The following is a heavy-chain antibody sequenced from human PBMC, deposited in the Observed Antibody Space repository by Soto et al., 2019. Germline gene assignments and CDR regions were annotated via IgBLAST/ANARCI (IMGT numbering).Heavy chain of an antibody. D-gene: IGHD3-22*01. CDR3: AREGSYDSSGYSKFGY. CDR1: GDTFSSHT. J-gene: IGHJ4*02. V-gene: IGHV1-69*01. Sequence: QVQLVQSGAEVKQPGSSVKVSCKASGDTFSSHTISWVRQAPGQGLEWMGEVIPMFGTTGYPRNFQGRVTITADESTSTAYMELSGLTSEDTAIYYCAREGSYDSSGYSKFGYWGQGTLVTVSS. CDR2: VIPMFGTT.